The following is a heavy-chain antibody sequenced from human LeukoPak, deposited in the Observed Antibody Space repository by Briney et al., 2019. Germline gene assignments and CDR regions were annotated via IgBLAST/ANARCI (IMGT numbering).Heavy chain of an antibody. J-gene: IGHJ5*02. CDR1: GGSISSYY. CDR2: IYYSGST. CDR3: ARDGGKNLGSSWLFDP. V-gene: IGHV4-59*01. D-gene: IGHD6-13*01. Sequence: PSETLSLTCTVSGGSISSYYWSWIRQPPGKGLEWIGYIYYSGSTNYNPSLKGRVTISVDTSKNQFSLKLSSVTAADTAVYYCARDGGKNLGSSWLFDPWGQGTLVTVSS.